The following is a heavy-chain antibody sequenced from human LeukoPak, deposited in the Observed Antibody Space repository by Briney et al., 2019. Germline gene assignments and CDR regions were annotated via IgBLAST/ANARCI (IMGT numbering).Heavy chain of an antibody. V-gene: IGHV4-39*07. CDR1: GGSISSSSYY. CDR3: ARGEMATIEDAFDI. CDR2: IHCSGST. Sequence: PSETLSLTCTVSGGSISSSSYYWGWIRQPPGKGLEWIGSIHCSGSTYYNASLKSRVTISVDTSKNQFSLKLSSVTAADTAVYYCARGEMATIEDAFDIWGQGTMVTVSS. D-gene: IGHD5-24*01. J-gene: IGHJ3*02.